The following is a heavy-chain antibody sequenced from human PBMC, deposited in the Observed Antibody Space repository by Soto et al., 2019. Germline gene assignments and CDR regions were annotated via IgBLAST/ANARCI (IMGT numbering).Heavy chain of an antibody. CDR1: GYSFSSYW. J-gene: IGHJ5*02. D-gene: IGHD6-13*01. V-gene: IGHV5-51*01. Sequence: PGESLKISCKGSGYSFSSYWIGWVRQMPGKGLEWMGIIHPGDSDIRYNPSFQGQVTISADKSISTAYLQWSSLKASDTAMYYCARPIGSPNWFDPWGRGTLVTVSS. CDR2: IHPGDSDI. CDR3: ARPIGSPNWFDP.